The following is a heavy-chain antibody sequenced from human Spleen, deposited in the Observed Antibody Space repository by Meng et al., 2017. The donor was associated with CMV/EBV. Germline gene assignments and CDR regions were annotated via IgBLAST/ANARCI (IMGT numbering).Heavy chain of an antibody. CDR1: GYTFTDFY. V-gene: IGHV1-2*02. CDR2: INPNTGGT. J-gene: IGHJ4*02. CDR3: ARIRDGYNYFDY. D-gene: IGHD5-24*01. Sequence: ASVKVSCKASGYTFTDFYMHWVRQAPGQGLEWMGWINPNTGGTNYAQKFQGRVAMTTDTSISTAYMELSRLRSDDTAVYYCARIRDGYNYFDYWGQGTLVTVSS.